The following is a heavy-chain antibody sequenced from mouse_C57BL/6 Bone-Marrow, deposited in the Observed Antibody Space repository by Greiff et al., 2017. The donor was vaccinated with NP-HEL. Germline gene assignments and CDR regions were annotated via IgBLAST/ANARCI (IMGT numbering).Heavy chain of an antibody. D-gene: IGHD1-1*01. Sequence: DVMLVESGGGLVKPGGSLKLSCAASGFTFSSYAMSWVRQTPEKRLEWVATISDGGSYTYYPDNVKGRFTISRDNAKNNLYLQMSHLKSEDTAMYYCARDRGSSYYYAMDYWGQGTSVTVSS. V-gene: IGHV5-4*01. CDR1: GFTFSSYA. CDR2: ISDGGSYT. CDR3: ARDRGSSYYYAMDY. J-gene: IGHJ4*01.